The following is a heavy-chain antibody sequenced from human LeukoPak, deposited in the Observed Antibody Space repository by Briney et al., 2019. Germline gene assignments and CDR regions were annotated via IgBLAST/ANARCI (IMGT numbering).Heavy chain of an antibody. CDR1: GFTFSSYS. CDR2: ISSSSSYI. V-gene: IGHV3-21*01. D-gene: IGHD6-6*01. J-gene: IGHJ4*02. CDR3: ARDRGQLVSR. Sequence: GGSLRLSCAASGFTFSSYSMNWVRRAPGKGLEWVSSISSSSSYIYYADSVKGRFTISRDNAKNSLYLQMNSLRAEDTAVYYCARDRGQLVSRWGQGTLVTVSS.